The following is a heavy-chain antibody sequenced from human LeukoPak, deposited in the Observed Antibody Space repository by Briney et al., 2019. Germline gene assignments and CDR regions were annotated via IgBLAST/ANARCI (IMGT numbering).Heavy chain of an antibody. CDR3: AKEGYSNYVLDN. J-gene: IGHJ4*02. Sequence: GGSLRLSCAVSGFTFSSYGMHWVRQAPGKGLEWVAFIRYDGSKKYYADSVKGRFTISRDNSKNTLSLQMNSLRPEDTAVYYCAKEGYSNYVLDNWGQGTLVTVSS. CDR2: IRYDGSKK. CDR1: GFTFSSYG. V-gene: IGHV3-30*02. D-gene: IGHD4-11*01.